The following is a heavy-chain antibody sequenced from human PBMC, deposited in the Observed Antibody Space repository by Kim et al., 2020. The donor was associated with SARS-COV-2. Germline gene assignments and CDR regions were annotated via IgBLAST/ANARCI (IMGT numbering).Heavy chain of an antibody. J-gene: IGHJ1*01. CDR3: AKVGAKWYFQH. D-gene: IGHD3-10*01. Sequence: TNYHPSLKSRVIISLDTYKNQFSLKLSSVTAADTAVYYCAKVGAKWYFQHWGQGSLVTVSS. V-gene: IGHV4-59*01. CDR2: T.